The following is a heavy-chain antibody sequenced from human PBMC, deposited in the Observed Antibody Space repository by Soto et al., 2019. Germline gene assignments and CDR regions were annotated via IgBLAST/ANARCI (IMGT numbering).Heavy chain of an antibody. D-gene: IGHD3-10*01. V-gene: IGHV3-48*03. J-gene: IGHJ4*02. CDR3: TKAAWLAYLSFY. Sequence: GGSLRLSCAASGFTLSSFELHWVRQAPGKGLEWISYISSSGSTAYYASSVEGRFTISRDNANNSVYLQMDSLRAEDTALYYCTKAAWLAYLSFYWGQGALVTVSS. CDR2: ISSSGSTA. CDR1: GFTLSSFE.